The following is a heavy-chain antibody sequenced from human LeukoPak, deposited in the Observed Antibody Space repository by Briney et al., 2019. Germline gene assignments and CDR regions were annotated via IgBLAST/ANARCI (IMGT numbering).Heavy chain of an antibody. CDR3: ARLTRPPRSNKEYSGYDSKHWYSDL. CDR1: GGSFSGYY. V-gene: IGHV4-34*01. J-gene: IGHJ2*01. Sequence: SETLSLTCAVYGGSFSGYYWSWIRQPPGKGLEWIGEINHSGSTNYNPSLKSRVTISVDTSKNQFSLKLSSVTAADTAVYYCARLTRPPRSNKEYSGYDSKHWYSDLWGRGTLVTVSS. CDR2: INHSGST. D-gene: IGHD5-12*01.